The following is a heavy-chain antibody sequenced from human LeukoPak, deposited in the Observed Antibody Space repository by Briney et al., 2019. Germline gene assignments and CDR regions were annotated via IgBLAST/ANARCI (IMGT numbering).Heavy chain of an antibody. Sequence: PSETLSLTCAVSGGSISSSNWWSWVRQPPGKGLEWIGEIYHSGSTNYNPSLKSRVTISVDKSKNQFSLKLSSVTAADTAVYYCARVKGIFGVVNDFDYWGQGTLVTVSS. CDR1: GGSISSSNW. CDR3: ARVKGIFGVVNDFDY. CDR2: IYHSGST. V-gene: IGHV4-4*02. D-gene: IGHD3-3*01. J-gene: IGHJ4*02.